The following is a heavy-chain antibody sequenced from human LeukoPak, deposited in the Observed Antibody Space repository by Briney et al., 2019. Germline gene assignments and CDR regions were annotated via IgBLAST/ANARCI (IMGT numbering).Heavy chain of an antibody. D-gene: IGHD3-9*01. CDR1: GFTFTSYG. J-gene: IGHJ4*02. Sequence: ASVKVSCKASGFTFTSYGISWVRQAPGQGLEWMGWISFSNGDTKYAQKFQDRITMTTDTSTSTAYMELRSLRSDDTAVYYCARDRRYFDWLYYFDYWGQGTLVTVSS. CDR3: ARDRRYFDWLYYFDY. V-gene: IGHV1-18*01. CDR2: ISFSNGDT.